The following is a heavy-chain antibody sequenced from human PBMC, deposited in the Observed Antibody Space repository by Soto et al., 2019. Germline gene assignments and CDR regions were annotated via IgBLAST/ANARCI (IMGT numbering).Heavy chain of an antibody. CDR1: GYTFTSYG. V-gene: IGHV1-18*01. CDR2: ISAYNGNT. J-gene: IGHJ4*02. CDR3: ARHRSIAAAGQGV. Sequence: ASVNVSCKASGYTFTSYGISSVRQAPGQGLEWMGWISAYNGNTNYAPQLQGRVTVTTDTSTSTAYMERRSLRSDDTAVYYCARHRSIAAAGQGVWGQGTLVTVSA. D-gene: IGHD6-13*01.